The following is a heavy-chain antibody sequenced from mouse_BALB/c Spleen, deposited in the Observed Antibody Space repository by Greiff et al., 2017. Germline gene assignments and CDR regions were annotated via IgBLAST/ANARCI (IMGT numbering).Heavy chain of an antibody. J-gene: IGHJ1*01. CDR1: GYTFTDYA. V-gene: IGHV1S137*01. CDR3: AREDGYFDV. CDR2: ISTYYGDA. Sequence: QVHVKQSGAELVRPGVSVKISCKGSGYTFTDYAMHWVKQSHAKSLEWIGVISTYYGDASYNQKFKGKATMTVDKSSSTAYMELARLTSEDSAIYYCAREDGYFDVWGAGTTVTVSS.